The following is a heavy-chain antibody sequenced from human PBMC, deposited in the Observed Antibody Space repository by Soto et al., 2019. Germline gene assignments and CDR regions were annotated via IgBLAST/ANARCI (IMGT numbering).Heavy chain of an antibody. CDR2: LLHSGTT. V-gene: IGHV4-4*02. D-gene: IGHD6-19*01. J-gene: IGHJ3*01. CDR3: AYSSGWYRHDV. CDR1: GDSISSPKW. Sequence: QVQLQESGPGLVKPSGTLSLTCAVSGDSISSPKWWTWLRQPPGKGLEWIGDLLHSGTTNYNPSLKSRVILSVDKSQIQFSLSLTSVTAADTAIYYCAYSSGWYRHDVWGQGTSVTVSS.